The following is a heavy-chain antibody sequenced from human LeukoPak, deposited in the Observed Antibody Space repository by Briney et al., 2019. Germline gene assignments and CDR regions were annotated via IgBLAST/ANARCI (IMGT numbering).Heavy chain of an antibody. CDR3: ARVKDGDYTLSN. CDR1: GGTFSSSA. J-gene: IGHJ4*02. V-gene: IGHV1-69*04. D-gene: IGHD4-17*01. CDR2: IIPIFGIA. Sequence: SVKVSCKASGGTFSSSAISWVRQAPGQGLEWMGRIIPIFGIANYAQKFQGRVTITADKSTSTAYMELSSLRSEDTAVYYCARVKDGDYTLSNWGQGTLVTVSS.